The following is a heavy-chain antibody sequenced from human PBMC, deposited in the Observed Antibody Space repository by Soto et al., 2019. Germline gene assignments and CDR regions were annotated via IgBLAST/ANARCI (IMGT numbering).Heavy chain of an antibody. Sequence: VKVSCKASGYTFTGYYMHWVRQAPGQGLEWMGWINPNSGGTNYAQKFQGWVTMTRDTSISTAYMELSRLRSDDTAVYYCARDLKMGVTMVRGVSRHYGMDVWGQGTTVTVSS. J-gene: IGHJ6*02. CDR1: GYTFTGYY. CDR2: INPNSGGT. D-gene: IGHD3-10*01. V-gene: IGHV1-2*04. CDR3: ARDLKMGVTMVRGVSRHYGMDV.